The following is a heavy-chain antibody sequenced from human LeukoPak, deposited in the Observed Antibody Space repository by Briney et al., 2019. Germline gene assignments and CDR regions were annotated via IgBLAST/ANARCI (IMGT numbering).Heavy chain of an antibody. CDR3: ARGRWGVAWWQQLVSGERVYYYYYMDV. J-gene: IGHJ6*03. CDR1: GYTFTSYG. D-gene: IGHD6-13*01. Sequence: GASVKVSCKASGYTFTSYGISWVRQAPGQGLEWMGWISAYNGNTNYAQKLQGRVTMTTDTSTSTAYMELRSLRSDDTAVYYCARGRWGVAWWQQLVSGERVYYYYYMDVWGKGTTVTVSS. V-gene: IGHV1-18*01. CDR2: ISAYNGNT.